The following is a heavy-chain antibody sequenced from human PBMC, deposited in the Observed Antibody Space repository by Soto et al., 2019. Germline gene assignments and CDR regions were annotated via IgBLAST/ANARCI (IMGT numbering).Heavy chain of an antibody. CDR2: ISGSGGST. J-gene: IGHJ3*02. CDR1: GFTFSSYA. CDR3: TASSGWYNAFDI. V-gene: IGHV3-23*01. D-gene: IGHD6-19*01. Sequence: EVQLLESGGGLVQPGGSLRLSCAASGFTFSSYAMSWVRQAPGKGLEWVSAISGSGGSTYYADSVKGRFTISRDNSKNTLYXXMNSLRAEDTAVYYCTASSGWYNAFDIWGQGTMVTVSS.